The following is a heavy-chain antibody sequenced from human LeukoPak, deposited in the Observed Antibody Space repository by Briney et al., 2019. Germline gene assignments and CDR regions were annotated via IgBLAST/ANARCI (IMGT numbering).Heavy chain of an antibody. J-gene: IGHJ6*02. Sequence: GGSLRLSCAASGFTFSSHYMTWVRQAPGKGLEWVALISYDGVNKYYADSVKGRFTISRDNSKNTLYLRMNSLRVEDTALYYCAKLRELVTYYYYYGLDVWGQGTTVTVSS. D-gene: IGHD1-1*01. CDR2: ISYDGVNK. CDR3: AKLRELVTYYYYYGLDV. V-gene: IGHV3-30*18. CDR1: GFTFSSHY.